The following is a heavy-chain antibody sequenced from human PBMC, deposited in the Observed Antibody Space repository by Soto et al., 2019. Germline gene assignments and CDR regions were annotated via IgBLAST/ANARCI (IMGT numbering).Heavy chain of an antibody. CDR3: ARVQMATLYFDS. D-gene: IGHD5-12*01. CDR1: GSSISGFY. CDR2: VYYSGTH. V-gene: IGHV4-59*01. J-gene: IGHJ4*02. Sequence: LSLTCTVSGSSISGFYWSWVRQPPGRGLEWIGYVYYSGTHNYNPSLKSRLTISIDTSKNQFSLKLSSVTAADTAVYYCARVQMATLYFDSWGQGTLVTVSS.